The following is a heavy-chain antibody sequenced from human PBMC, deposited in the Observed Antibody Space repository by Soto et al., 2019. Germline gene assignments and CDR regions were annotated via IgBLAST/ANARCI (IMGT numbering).Heavy chain of an antibody. D-gene: IGHD3-3*01. V-gene: IGHV4-30-2*01. CDR1: GGSISSGGYS. Sequence: SETLSLTCAVSGGSISSGGYSWSWIRQPPGKGLEWIGYIYHSGSTYYNPSLKSRVTISVDRSKNQFSLKLSSVTAADTAVYYCARVYDFWSGYFFGYWGQGTLVTVSS. CDR3: ARVYDFWSGYFFGY. CDR2: IYHSGST. J-gene: IGHJ4*02.